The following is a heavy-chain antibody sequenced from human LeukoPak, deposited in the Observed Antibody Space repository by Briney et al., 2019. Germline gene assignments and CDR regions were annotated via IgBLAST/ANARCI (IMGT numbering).Heavy chain of an antibody. D-gene: IGHD2-2*01. J-gene: IGHJ4*02. CDR2: ISWDGGST. Sequence: PGGSLRLSCAASGFTFDDYAMHWVRHAPGKGLEWVSLISWDGGSTYYADSVKGRFTISRDNSKNSLYLQMNSLRAEDTALYYCAKDIGCSSTSCYGGFDYWGQGTLVTVSS. V-gene: IGHV3-43D*03. CDR3: AKDIGCSSTSCYGGFDY. CDR1: GFTFDDYA.